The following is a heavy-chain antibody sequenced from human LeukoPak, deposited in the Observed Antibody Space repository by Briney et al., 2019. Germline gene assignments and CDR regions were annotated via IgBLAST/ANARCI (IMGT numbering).Heavy chain of an antibody. J-gene: IGHJ3*02. Sequence: GGSLRLSCAASGFTFSSYSMNWVRQAPGKGLEWVSSISSSSSYIYYADSVKGRFTISRDNAKNSLYLQMNSLRAEDTAVYYCARGSMVRGVIITFAFDIWGQGTMVTVSS. D-gene: IGHD3-10*01. CDR3: ARGSMVRGVIITFAFDI. CDR2: ISSSSSYI. CDR1: GFTFSSYS. V-gene: IGHV3-21*01.